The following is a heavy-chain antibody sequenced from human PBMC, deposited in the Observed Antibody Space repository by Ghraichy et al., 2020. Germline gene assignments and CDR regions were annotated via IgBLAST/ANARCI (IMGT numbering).Heavy chain of an antibody. V-gene: IGHV5-51*01. D-gene: IGHD4-17*01. CDR2: IYPGDSDT. CDR3: ARPPTTVTTEYYFDY. CDR1: GYSFTSYW. Sequence: GESLNISCKGSGYSFTSYWIGWVRQMPGKGLEWMGIIYPGDSDTRYSPSFQGQVTISADKSISTAYLQWSSLKASDTAMYYCARPPTTVTTEYYFDYWGQGTLVTVSS. J-gene: IGHJ4*02.